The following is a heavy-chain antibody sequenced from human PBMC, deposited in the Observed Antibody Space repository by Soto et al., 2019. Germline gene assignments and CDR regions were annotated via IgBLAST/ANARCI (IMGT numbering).Heavy chain of an antibody. CDR3: AREGSAEWEGYWGMDV. D-gene: IGHD1-26*01. Sequence: EVQLVESGGGLVQPGGSLRLSCAASGFTFSSYSMNWVRQAPGRGLEWVSYISSGSGTIYYPDSVKGRVTITRDNAKNALHPQAIRLRAEDTAVYYCAREGSAEWEGYWGMDVWGQGTRVTGS. CDR1: GFTFSSYS. CDR2: ISSGSGTI. J-gene: IGHJ6*01. V-gene: IGHV3-48*04.